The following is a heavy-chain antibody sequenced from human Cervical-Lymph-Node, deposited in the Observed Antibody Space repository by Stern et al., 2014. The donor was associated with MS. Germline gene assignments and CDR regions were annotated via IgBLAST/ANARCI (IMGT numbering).Heavy chain of an antibody. CDR2: IIPIFGTA. J-gene: IGHJ4*02. D-gene: IGHD6-19*01. CDR1: GGTFSSYA. CDR3: ARVAVAAAYYFDY. V-gene: IGHV1-69*01. Sequence: QVQLGQSGAEVKKPGSSVKVSCKASGGTFSSYAISWVRQAPGQGLERMGGIIPIFGTANYAQKFQGRVTITADESTSTAYMELSSLRSEDTAVYYCARVAVAAAYYFDYWGQGTLVTVSS.